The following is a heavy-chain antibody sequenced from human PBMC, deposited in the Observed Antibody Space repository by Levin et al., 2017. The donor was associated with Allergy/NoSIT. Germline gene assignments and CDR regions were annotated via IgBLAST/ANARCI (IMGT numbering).Heavy chain of an antibody. CDR1: GFTFSSYG. J-gene: IGHJ4*02. CDR2: ISYDGSNK. V-gene: IGHV3-30*18. D-gene: IGHD6-19*01. Sequence: GGSLRLSCAASGFTFSSYGMHWVRQAPGKGLEWVAVISYDGSNKYYADSVKGRFTISRDNSKNTLYLQMNSLRAEDTAVYYCAKGGSYSSGWYPSLLGEYWGQGTLATVSS. CDR3: AKGGSYSSGWYPSLLGEY.